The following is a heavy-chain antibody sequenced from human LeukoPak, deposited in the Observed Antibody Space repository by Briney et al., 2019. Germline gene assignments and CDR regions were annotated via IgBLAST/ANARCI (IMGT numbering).Heavy chain of an antibody. D-gene: IGHD3-3*01. V-gene: IGHV3-74*01. CDR3: ARDTTYYDFWSGYHWFDP. Sequence: GGSLTLSCAASGCTFSSYWMHWLRQAPGKGVVWVSRINTDGSTKSYADSVKGRFTISRDNAKNTLYLKMNSLRAEDTDVYYCARDTTYYDFWSGYHWFDPWGQGTLVTVSS. CDR1: GCTFSSYW. CDR2: INTDGSTK. J-gene: IGHJ5*02.